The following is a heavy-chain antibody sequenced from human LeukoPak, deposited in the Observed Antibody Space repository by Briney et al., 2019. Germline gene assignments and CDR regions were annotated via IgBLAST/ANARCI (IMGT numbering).Heavy chain of an antibody. Sequence: SVKVSCKASGGTFSSYAISWVRQAPGQGLEWMGGIIPIFGTANYAQKFQGRVTITTDESTSTAYMELSSLRSEDTAVYYCARVPGYCSSTSCYRRGQQLVTSFDYWGQGTLVTVSS. CDR1: GGTFSSYA. CDR3: ARVPGYCSSTSCYRRGQQLVTSFDY. CDR2: IIPIFGTA. V-gene: IGHV1-69*05. J-gene: IGHJ4*02. D-gene: IGHD2-2*01.